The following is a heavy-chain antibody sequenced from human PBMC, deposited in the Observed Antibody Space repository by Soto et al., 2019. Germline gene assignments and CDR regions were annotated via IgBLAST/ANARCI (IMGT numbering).Heavy chain of an antibody. CDR2: AWFDGSIE. CDR3: ARDNHLGYCSGGSCYGLDS. V-gene: IGHV3-33*01. Sequence: QVQLVESGGGVVQPGRSLRLSCAASGFTFSIYGMHWVRQAPGKGLEWVAIAWFDGSIEYYADSVKGRFTISRDNSKNTLCLQMNSLRAEDTAVYYCARDNHLGYCSGGSCYGLDSWGQGTLVTVSS. CDR1: GFTFSIYG. D-gene: IGHD2-15*01. J-gene: IGHJ5*01.